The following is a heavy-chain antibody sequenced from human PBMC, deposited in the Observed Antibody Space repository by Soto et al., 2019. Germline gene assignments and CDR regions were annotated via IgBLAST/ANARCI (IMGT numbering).Heavy chain of an antibody. CDR2: ISHSGST. D-gene: IGHD4-17*01. V-gene: IGHV4-34*01. CDR1: GGSFSGYY. J-gene: IGHJ4*02. Sequence: PSETLSLTCAVYGGSFSGYYWSWIRRPPGKGLEWIGEISHSGSTNYNPSLKSRVTMSVDTSKNQLSLKLSSVTAADTAVYYCARGKQATVVPWYYFDYWGQGTLVTVSS. CDR3: ARGKQATVVPWYYFDY.